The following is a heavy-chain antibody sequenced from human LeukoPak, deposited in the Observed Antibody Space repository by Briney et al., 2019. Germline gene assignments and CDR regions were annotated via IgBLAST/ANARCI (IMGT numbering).Heavy chain of an antibody. Sequence: GGSLRLSCAASGFTFSTYTIHWVRQAPGKGLEWVAVISYDGSNKYYADSVKGRFTISRDNSKNTLYLQMNSLRAEDTAVYYCAKNQDIVVVVAATPGTLDYWGQGTLVTVSP. J-gene: IGHJ4*02. V-gene: IGHV3-30*04. D-gene: IGHD2-15*01. CDR2: ISYDGSNK. CDR3: AKNQDIVVVVAATPGTLDY. CDR1: GFTFSTYT.